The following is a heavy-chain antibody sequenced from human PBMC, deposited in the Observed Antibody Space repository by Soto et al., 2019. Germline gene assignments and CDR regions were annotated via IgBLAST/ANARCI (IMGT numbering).Heavy chain of an antibody. CDR2: IWDDGKKQ. J-gene: IGHJ4*02. CDR3: AREKDGYNWGFDY. CDR1: GFTFSSHG. D-gene: IGHD5-12*01. Sequence: QVQLVESGGGVVQPGRSLRLSCVASGFTFSSHGMHWVRQAPGKGLEWVAVIWDDGKKQYYADSVRGRFTISRDNSRNTLSLKMNSVRGDDTAVYYCAREKDGYNWGFDYWGQGTLVTVSS. V-gene: IGHV3-33*01.